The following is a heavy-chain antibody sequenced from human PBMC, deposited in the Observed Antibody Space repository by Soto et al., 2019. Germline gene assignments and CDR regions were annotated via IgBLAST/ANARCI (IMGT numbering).Heavy chain of an antibody. Sequence: SETLSLTCAVYGGSFSGYYWSWIRQPPGKGLEWIGEINHSGSTNYNPSLKSRVTISVDTSKNQFSLRLSSVTAADTAIYYCATRITVFGLLIPPFDPWGQGTQVTVSS. V-gene: IGHV4-34*01. CDR2: INHSGST. CDR1: GGSFSGYY. J-gene: IGHJ5*02. CDR3: ATRITVFGLLIPPFDP. D-gene: IGHD3-3*01.